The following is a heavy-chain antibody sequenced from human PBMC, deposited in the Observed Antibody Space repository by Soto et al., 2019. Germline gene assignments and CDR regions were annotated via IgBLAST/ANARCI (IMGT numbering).Heavy chain of an antibody. CDR1: GGTFSNYA. CDR2: IIPIFGTT. J-gene: IGHJ5*02. V-gene: IGHV1-69*13. D-gene: IGHD2-15*01. CDR3: ATDTPFCSVGTCYPYNWLDP. Sequence: PVKVSCKASGGTFSNYAINWVRQAPGQGLEWMGGIIPIFGTTNYAQNFEGRVTMTADDSTSTAYMELSSLGSNDTAVYYSATDTPFCSVGTCYPYNWLDPWGQGSLITVSS.